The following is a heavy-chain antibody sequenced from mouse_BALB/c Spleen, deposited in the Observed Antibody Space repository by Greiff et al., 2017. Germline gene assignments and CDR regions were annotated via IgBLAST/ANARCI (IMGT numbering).Heavy chain of an antibody. CDR3: ARRGDYDWFAY. J-gene: IGHJ3*01. Sequence: QVQLKQSGAELAKPGASVKMSCKASGYTFTSYWMHWVKQRPGQGLEWIGYINPSTGYTEYNQKFKDKATLTADKSSSTAYMQLSSLTSEDSAVYYCARRGDYDWFAYWGQGTLVTVSA. CDR2: INPSTGYT. D-gene: IGHD2-4*01. V-gene: IGHV1-7*01. CDR1: GYTFTSYW.